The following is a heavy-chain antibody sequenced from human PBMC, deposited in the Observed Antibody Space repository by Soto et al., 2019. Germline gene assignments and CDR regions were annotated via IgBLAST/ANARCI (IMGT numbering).Heavy chain of an antibody. Sequence: QVQLVQSGAEVKKPGSSVKVSCKASGGTFSSYAISWVRQAPGQGLEWMGGIIPIFGTANYAQKFQGRVTITADKSTSTAYMELSSLRSEDTAVYYCASKEQLGPFYYYYYGMDVWGQGTTVTVSS. CDR1: GGTFSSYA. J-gene: IGHJ6*02. V-gene: IGHV1-69*06. CDR3: ASKEQLGPFYYYYYGMDV. D-gene: IGHD6-13*01. CDR2: IIPIFGTA.